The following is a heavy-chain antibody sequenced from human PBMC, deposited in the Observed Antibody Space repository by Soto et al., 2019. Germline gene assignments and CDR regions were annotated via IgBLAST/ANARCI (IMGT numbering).Heavy chain of an antibody. CDR3: AKLSSQWLAPDAFDI. D-gene: IGHD6-19*01. CDR1: GFTFDDYA. CDR2: ISWNSGSI. J-gene: IGHJ3*02. V-gene: IGHV3-9*01. Sequence: QSGGSLRLSCAASGFTFDDYAMHWVRQAPGKGLEWVSGISWNSGSIAYADSVKGRFTISRDNAKNSLYLQMNSLRAEDTALYYCAKLSSQWLAPDAFDIWGQGTMVTVSS.